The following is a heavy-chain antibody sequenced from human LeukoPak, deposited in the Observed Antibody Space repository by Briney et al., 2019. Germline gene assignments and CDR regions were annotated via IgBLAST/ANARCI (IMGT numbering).Heavy chain of an antibody. CDR2: ISYSGST. J-gene: IGHJ4*02. D-gene: IGHD3-10*01. CDR1: GGSISSYY. Sequence: SDTLSLTCTVSGGSISSYYWGWIRLPPGKGLEWIGYISYSGSTTYIPSLKSRVTILVDTSKNQFSLKLSSVTAAGTAVYYCVRITQGTIDYWGRGTLVTVSS. CDR3: VRITQGTIDY. V-gene: IGHV4-59*07.